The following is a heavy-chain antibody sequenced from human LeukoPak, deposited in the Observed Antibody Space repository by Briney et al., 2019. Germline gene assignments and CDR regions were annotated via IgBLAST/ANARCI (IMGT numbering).Heavy chain of an antibody. CDR3: AKGDTAMVGTFDI. CDR2: ISGSGGST. D-gene: IGHD5-18*01. J-gene: IGHJ3*02. V-gene: IGHV3-23*01. CDR1: GFTFSSYA. Sequence: GGSLRLSCAASGFTFSSYAMSWVRQAPGKGLEWVSAISGSGGSTYYADSVKGRFTISRDNTKNTLYLQMNSLRAEDTAVYYCAKGDTAMVGTFDIWGQGTMVTVSS.